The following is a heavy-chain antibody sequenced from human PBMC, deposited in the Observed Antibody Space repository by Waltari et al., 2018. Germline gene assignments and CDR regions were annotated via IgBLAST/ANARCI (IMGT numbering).Heavy chain of an antibody. Sequence: QVQLGESGPGLVQPSATLSRASTSPGGYTGDHYWSWIRQPPVKGLEFIGHIFYTGATTYSPSLEMRATISFDSFKNQFSLRLSSVTAADTAIYYCARDPGVVTPWYFDLWGRGTLVTVSS. D-gene: IGHD3-22*01. CDR3: ARDPGVVTPWYFDL. V-gene: IGHV4-59*11. J-gene: IGHJ2*01. CDR2: IFYTGAT. CDR1: GGYTGDHY.